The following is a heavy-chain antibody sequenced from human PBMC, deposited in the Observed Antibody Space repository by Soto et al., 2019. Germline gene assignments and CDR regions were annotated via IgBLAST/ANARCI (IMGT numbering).Heavy chain of an antibody. CDR3: ARVDVLLWFGELFSYYYYYYMDV. Sequence: PGGSLRLSCAASGFAFSSYWMSWVRQAPGKGLEWVANIKQDGSEKYYVDSVKGRFTISRDNAKNSLYLQMNSLRAEDTAVYYCARVDVLLWFGELFSYYYYYYMDVWGKGTTVTVSS. D-gene: IGHD3-10*01. CDR2: IKQDGSEK. J-gene: IGHJ6*03. CDR1: GFAFSSYW. V-gene: IGHV3-7*01.